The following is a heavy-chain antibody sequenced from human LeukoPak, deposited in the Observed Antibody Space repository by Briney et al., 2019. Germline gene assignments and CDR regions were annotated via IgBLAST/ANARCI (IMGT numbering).Heavy chain of an antibody. J-gene: IGHJ4*02. D-gene: IGHD4-23*01. CDR1: GFTFSGSA. Sequence: PGGSLRLSCAASGFTFSGSAMHWVRQASGKGLEWVGRIRSKANSYATAYAASVKGRFTISRDDSKNTAYLQMNSLRPEDTAVYYCVRGATAVTRHLDYWGQGTLVTVSS. CDR3: VRGATAVTRHLDY. V-gene: IGHV3-73*01. CDR2: IRSKANSYAT.